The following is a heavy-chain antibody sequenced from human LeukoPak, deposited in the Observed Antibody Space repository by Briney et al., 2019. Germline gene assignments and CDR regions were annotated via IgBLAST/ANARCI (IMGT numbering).Heavy chain of an antibody. CDR3: AKDRWRGSNYFDY. Sequence: GGSLRLSCAASGFTFSSYAMHWVRQAPGKGLEWVAVISYDGSNKYYADSVKGRFTISRDNSKNTLYLQMNSLRAEDTAVYYCAKDRWRGSNYFDYWGQGTLVTVSS. CDR1: GFTFSSYA. D-gene: IGHD4-23*01. J-gene: IGHJ4*02. CDR2: ISYDGSNK. V-gene: IGHV3-30-3*01.